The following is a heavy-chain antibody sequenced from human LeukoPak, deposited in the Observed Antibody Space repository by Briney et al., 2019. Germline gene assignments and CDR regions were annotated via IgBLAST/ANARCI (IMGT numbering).Heavy chain of an antibody. CDR1: GYSFTSYW. Sequence: GESLRISCKGSGYSFTSYWISWVRQMPGKGLEWMGRIDPSDSYTNYSPSFQGHVTISADKSISTAYLQWSSLKASDTAMYYCALGGSSYGPNNWFDPWGQGALVTVSS. CDR2: IDPSDSYT. D-gene: IGHD5-18*01. V-gene: IGHV5-10-1*01. CDR3: ALGGSSYGPNNWFDP. J-gene: IGHJ5*02.